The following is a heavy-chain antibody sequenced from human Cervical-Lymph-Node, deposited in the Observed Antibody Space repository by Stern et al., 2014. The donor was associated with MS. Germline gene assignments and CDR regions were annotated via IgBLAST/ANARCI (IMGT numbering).Heavy chain of an antibody. J-gene: IGHJ6*02. Sequence: QVQLQESGPGLVKPSQTLYLTCTVSGGSISSGSYYWSWIRQPAGKGLEWIGRIYTSGSTNYNPSLKSRVTISVDTSKNQFSLKLSSVTAADTAVYYCARDCRLRYFDNYGMDVWGQGTTVTVSS. D-gene: IGHD3-9*01. V-gene: IGHV4-61*02. CDR1: GGSISSGSYY. CDR3: ARDCRLRYFDNYGMDV. CDR2: IYTSGST.